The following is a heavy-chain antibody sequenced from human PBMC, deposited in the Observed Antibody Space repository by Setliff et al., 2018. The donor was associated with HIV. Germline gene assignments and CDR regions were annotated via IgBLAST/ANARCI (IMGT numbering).Heavy chain of an antibody. J-gene: IGHJ4*02. CDR1: DGYISDGDYY. V-gene: IGHV4-30-4*08. Sequence: SETLSLTCTVSDGYISDGDYYWTWIRQPPGKGLEWIGHSYYSGSAHYNASLKSRVTMSVDMSNNQFSLKLRSVTAADTAVYYCARWTYYHASGSYRGKFDYWGQGTLGTVPQ. CDR3: ARWTYYHASGSYRGKFDY. CDR2: SYYSGSA. D-gene: IGHD3-10*01.